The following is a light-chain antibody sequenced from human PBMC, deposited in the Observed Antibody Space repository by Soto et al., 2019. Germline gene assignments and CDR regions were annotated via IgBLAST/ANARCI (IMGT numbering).Light chain of an antibody. V-gene: IGLV2-23*01. CDR3: CSYAGDNIPYI. CDR1: NRDVGSYNS. Sequence: QSALTQTASVSGSPGQAITISCTGTNRDVGSYNSVSWYQQYPDQAPKLLIYESTTRPSGVSHRFSASKSGNTASLTISALQAEHEADYYCCSYAGDNIPYIFGTGTEVTVL. J-gene: IGLJ1*01. CDR2: EST.